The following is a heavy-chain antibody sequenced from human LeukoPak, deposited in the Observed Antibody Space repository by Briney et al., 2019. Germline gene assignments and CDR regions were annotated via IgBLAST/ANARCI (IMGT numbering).Heavy chain of an antibody. CDR2: INPSGGST. D-gene: IGHD1-1*01. CDR3: ARDGVRTGFDY. CDR1: GYTFTSYY. V-gene: IGHV1-46*01. Sequence: GASVKVSCKASGYTFTSYYMHWVRQAPGQGLEWMGIINPSGGSTSYAQKFQGRVTMTRDTSTSTVCMELSSLRSEDTAVYYCARDGVRTGFDYWGQGTLVTVSS. J-gene: IGHJ4*02.